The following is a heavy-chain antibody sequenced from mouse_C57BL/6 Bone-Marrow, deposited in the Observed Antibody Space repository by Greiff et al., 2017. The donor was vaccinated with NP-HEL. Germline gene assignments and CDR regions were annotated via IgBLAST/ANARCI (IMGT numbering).Heavy chain of an antibody. D-gene: IGHD1-1*01. V-gene: IGHV5-6*02. Sequence: DVKLVESGGDLVKPGGSLKLSCAASGFTFSSYGMSWVRQTPDKRLEWVATISSGGSYTYYPDSVKGRFTISRDNAKNTLYLQMSSLKSEDTAMYYCARRPYYGSSYYWYFDVWGTGTTVTVSS. J-gene: IGHJ1*03. CDR3: ARRPYYGSSYYWYFDV. CDR1: GFTFSSYG. CDR2: ISSGGSYT.